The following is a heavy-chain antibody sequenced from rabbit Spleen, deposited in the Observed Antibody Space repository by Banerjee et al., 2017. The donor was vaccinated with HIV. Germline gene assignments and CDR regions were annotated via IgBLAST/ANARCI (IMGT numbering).Heavy chain of an antibody. D-gene: IGHD8-1*01. CDR1: GFTLSSYY. CDR2: IDPVFGIT. Sequence: QLEESAGGLVQPGGSLKLSCKASGFTLSSYYMNWVRQAPGKGLEWIGYIDPVFGITYYANWVNGQFSISRENAQNTVFLQMTSLTAADTATYFCARDGAGGSYFALWGPGTLVTVS. V-gene: IGHV1S7*01. J-gene: IGHJ4*01. CDR3: ARDGAGGSYFAL.